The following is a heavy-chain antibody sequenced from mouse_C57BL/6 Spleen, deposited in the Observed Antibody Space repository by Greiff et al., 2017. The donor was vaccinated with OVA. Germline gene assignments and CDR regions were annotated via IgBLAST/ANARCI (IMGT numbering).Heavy chain of an antibody. CDR1: GYTFTSYW. J-gene: IGHJ2*01. CDR2: IDPSDSET. Sequence: QVQLQQPGAELVRPGSSVKLSCKASGYTFTSYWMHWVKQRPIQGLEWIGNIDPSDSETHYNQKFKDKATLTVDKSSSTAYMQLSSLTSEDSAVYYCARGGGYDYYFDYWGQGTTLTVSS. D-gene: IGHD2-2*01. CDR3: ARGGGYDYYFDY. V-gene: IGHV1-52*01.